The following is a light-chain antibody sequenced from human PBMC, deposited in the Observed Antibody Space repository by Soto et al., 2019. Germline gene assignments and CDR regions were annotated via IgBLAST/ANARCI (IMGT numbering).Light chain of an antibody. CDR1: QSISSY. CDR2: AAS. J-gene: IGKJ1*01. Sequence: DIQMTQSPSSLSASVGDRVTITCRASQSISSYLNWYQQKPGKAPKLLIYAASSLQSGGPSRFSGSGSGTDFTLTISSLQPEDFAPYYCQQSYSTPWTFGQGTKGEIK. V-gene: IGKV1-39*01. CDR3: QQSYSTPWT.